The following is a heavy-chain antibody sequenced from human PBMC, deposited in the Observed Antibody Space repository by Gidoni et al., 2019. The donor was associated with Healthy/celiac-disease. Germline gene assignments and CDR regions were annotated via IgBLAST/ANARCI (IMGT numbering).Heavy chain of an antibody. V-gene: IGHV3-33*01. D-gene: IGHD1-26*01. CDR2: IWYDGSNK. CDR1: GFPFSSYG. Sequence: QVQLVESGGGVVQPGRSLRLSCAASGFPFSSYGMHWVRQAPGKGLEWVAVIWYDGSNKYYADSVKGRFTISRDNSKNTLYLQMNSLRAEDTAVYYCAREVGPLDYWGQGTLVTVSS. J-gene: IGHJ4*02. CDR3: AREVGPLDY.